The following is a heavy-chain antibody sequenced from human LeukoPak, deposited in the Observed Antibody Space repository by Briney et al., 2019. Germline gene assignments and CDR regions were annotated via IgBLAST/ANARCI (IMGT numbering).Heavy chain of an antibody. Sequence: EASETLSLTCAVYGGSFSGYYWSWIRQPPGKGLEWLGEINHSGSTNYNPSLKSRVTISVDTSKNQFSLKLSSVTAADTAVYYCARGLWDLMITFGGTIQGAFDIWGQGTMVTDSS. D-gene: IGHD3-16*01. CDR3: ARGLWDLMITFGGTIQGAFDI. CDR2: INHSGST. CDR1: GGSFSGYY. V-gene: IGHV4-34*01. J-gene: IGHJ3*02.